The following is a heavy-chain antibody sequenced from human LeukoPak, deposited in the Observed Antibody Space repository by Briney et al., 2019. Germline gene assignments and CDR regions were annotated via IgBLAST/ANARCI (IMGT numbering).Heavy chain of an antibody. V-gene: IGHV3-7*01. CDR1: GFTFSRYW. CDR3: ATGQYSGSTYYFDD. Sequence: PGGSLRLSCAASGFTFSRYWMGWVRQAPGKGLEWVANIKKDGSEKYYVDSVKGRFTISRDNAQNSLYLQMNSLRAEDTAVYYCATGQYSGSTYYFDDWGQGTLVTVSP. D-gene: IGHD1-26*01. J-gene: IGHJ4*02. CDR2: IKKDGSEK.